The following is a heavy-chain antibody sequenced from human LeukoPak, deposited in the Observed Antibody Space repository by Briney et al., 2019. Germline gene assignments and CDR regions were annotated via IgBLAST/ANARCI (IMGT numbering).Heavy chain of an antibody. CDR1: GFTFSSYA. V-gene: IGHV3-64*01. CDR2: ISSNGGST. CDR3: AREFRNYVSGTIDY. D-gene: IGHD1-7*01. J-gene: IGHJ4*02. Sequence: GGSLRLSCAASGFTFSSYAMHWVRQAPGKGLEYVSAISSNGGSTYYANSVKGRFTISRDNSKNTLYLQMGSLRAEDMAVYYCAREFRNYVSGTIDYWGQGTLVTVSS.